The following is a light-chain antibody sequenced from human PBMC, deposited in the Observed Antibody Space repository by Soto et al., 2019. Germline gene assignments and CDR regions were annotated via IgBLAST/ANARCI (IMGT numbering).Light chain of an antibody. Sequence: EIVLTQSPGTLSLSPGERATLSCRASERVSSNFLAWYQQRPGQAPRLLIYGASSRATGIPDRFSGSGSGTDFALTITRLEPEDFAVYYCQQYVYSPWTFGQGTKVDIK. CDR2: GAS. CDR1: ERVSSNF. J-gene: IGKJ1*01. V-gene: IGKV3-20*01. CDR3: QQYVYSPWT.